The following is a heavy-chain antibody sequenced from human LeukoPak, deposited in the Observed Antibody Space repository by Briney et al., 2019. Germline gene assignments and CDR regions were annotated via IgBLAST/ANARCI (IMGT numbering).Heavy chain of an antibody. J-gene: IGHJ5*02. CDR3: AKSGGVRFDP. CDR2: IKQDGSEK. Sequence: GGSLRLSCAASGFTFSSYWMSWVRQAPGKGLEWVANIKQDGSEKYYVDSVKGRFTISRDNSKNTLYLQMNSLRGEDTAVYYCAKSGGVRFDPWGQGTLVTVSS. CDR1: GFTFSSYW. D-gene: IGHD3-16*01. V-gene: IGHV3-7*03.